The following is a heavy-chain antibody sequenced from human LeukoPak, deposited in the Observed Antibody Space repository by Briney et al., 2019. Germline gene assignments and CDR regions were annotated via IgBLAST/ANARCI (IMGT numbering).Heavy chain of an antibody. Sequence: SETLSLTCTVSGGSISSYYWSWIRQPPGKGLEWIGYIYYSGSTNYNPSLKSRVTISVDTSKNQFSLKLSSVTAADTAVYYCARRSTAENYFDYWGQGTLVTVSS. CDR1: GGSISSYY. J-gene: IGHJ4*02. D-gene: IGHD1-26*01. V-gene: IGHV4-59*12. CDR2: IYYSGST. CDR3: ARRSTAENYFDY.